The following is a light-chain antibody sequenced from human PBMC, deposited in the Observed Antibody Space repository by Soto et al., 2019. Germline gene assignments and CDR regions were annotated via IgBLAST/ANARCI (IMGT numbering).Light chain of an antibody. CDR1: ESISRW. CDR3: QQYNSHSPWT. Sequence: DIQMTQSPSTLSASLGDRVTITCRASESISRWLAWYQQKPGKVPKLLIYDASSLLSGDPSRFSGSGSGTEFTLTISSLQPDDLATYYYQQYNSHSPWTFDPGTKAEIK. V-gene: IGKV1-5*01. J-gene: IGKJ1*01. CDR2: DAS.